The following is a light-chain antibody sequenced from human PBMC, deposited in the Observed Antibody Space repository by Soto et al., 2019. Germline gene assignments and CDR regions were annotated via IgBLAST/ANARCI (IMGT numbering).Light chain of an antibody. V-gene: IGKV3-11*01. CDR3: QQRSNWPIT. CDR1: QSVSSY. CDR2: DAS. Sequence: EILLTQSPATLSLSPGERATLSCRASQSVSSYLAWYQQKPGQAPRLLIYDASNRATGIPARFSGSGSVTDFTRTIRSLEPEAFAVYYCQQRSNWPITFGQGTRLEIK. J-gene: IGKJ5*01.